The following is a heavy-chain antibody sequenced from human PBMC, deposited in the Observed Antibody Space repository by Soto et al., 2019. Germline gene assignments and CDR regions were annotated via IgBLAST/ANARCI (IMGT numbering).Heavy chain of an antibody. CDR1: GFTYSSYE. Sequence: LRLSCAASGFTYSSYEMNWVRQAPGKGLEWVSYISSSGSTIYYADSVKGRFTISRDNAKNSLYLQMNSLRAEDTAVYYCARDPGSWLQRWLDSPCIHPWGPGTLLTV. CDR2: ISSSGSTI. CDR3: ARDPGSWLQRWLDSPCIHP. D-gene: IGHD5-18*01. J-gene: IGHJ5*02. V-gene: IGHV3-48*03.